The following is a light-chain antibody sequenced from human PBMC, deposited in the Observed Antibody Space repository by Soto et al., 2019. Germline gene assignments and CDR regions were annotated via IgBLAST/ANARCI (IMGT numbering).Light chain of an antibody. V-gene: IGKV1-39*01. Sequence: DIQMPQSPSSLSASVGDRVTITCRASQSISSYLNWYQQKPGKAPKLLIYAASSLQSGVPSRFSGSGSGTDFTLTISSLQPEEFATYYCQQSYSTPYTFGQGNKLEIK. J-gene: IGKJ2*01. CDR3: QQSYSTPYT. CDR1: QSISSY. CDR2: AAS.